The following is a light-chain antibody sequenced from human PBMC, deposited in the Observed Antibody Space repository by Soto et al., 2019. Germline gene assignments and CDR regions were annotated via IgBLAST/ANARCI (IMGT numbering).Light chain of an antibody. V-gene: IGKV2-30*02. J-gene: IGKJ5*01. Sequence: DVVMTQSPLSLPVTLGHPASISCWSSHSLVHSDGNTYLSWLHQRPGQSPRRLNYKVSNRDSGVTDRVSGSRSGTDFRLKINRVEAEAVVLYYCVQGTHWPITFGQGTRLEIK. CDR1: HSLVHSDGNTY. CDR2: KVS. CDR3: VQGTHWPIT.